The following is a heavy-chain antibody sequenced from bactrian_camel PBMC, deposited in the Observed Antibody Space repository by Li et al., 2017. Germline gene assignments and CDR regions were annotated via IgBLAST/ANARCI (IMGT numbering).Heavy chain of an antibody. V-gene: IGHV3S6*01. J-gene: IGHJ4*01. Sequence: HVQLVESGGGLVQPGGSLRLSCAASGFTFCSYWMYWVRQAPGKALEWVSLIDVTYGVAFYGDSVKGRFTISRNNAKNTLYLQMNSLKPEDTAVYYCVCDGGAWYGAYWGQGTQVTVS. D-gene: IGHD6*01. CDR1: GFTFCSYW. CDR3: VCDGGAWYGAY. CDR2: IDVTYGVA.